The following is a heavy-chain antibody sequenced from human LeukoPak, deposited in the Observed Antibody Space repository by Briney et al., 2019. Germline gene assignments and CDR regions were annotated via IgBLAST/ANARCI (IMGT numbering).Heavy chain of an antibody. CDR1: GFTFSSYA. CDR3: AKHHSWGNWFYDY. J-gene: IGHJ4*02. V-gene: IGHV3-23*01. CDR2: ISGSGGST. D-gene: IGHD3-9*01. Sequence: GGSLRLSCAASGFTFSSYAMSWVRQAPGKGLEWVSAISGSGGSTYYADSVKGRFTISGDGSKSTLDLQMDSLRAEDTAIYYCAKHHSWGNWFYDYWGQGTLVTVSS.